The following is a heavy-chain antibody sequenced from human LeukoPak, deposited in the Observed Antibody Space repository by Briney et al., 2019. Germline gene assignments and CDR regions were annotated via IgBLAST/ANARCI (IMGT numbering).Heavy chain of an antibody. V-gene: IGHV3-21*04. J-gene: IGHJ4*02. CDR3: AKDQYYYDSSRTGY. CDR1: GFTFSSYS. D-gene: IGHD3-22*01. Sequence: GGSLRLSCAASGFTFSSYSMNWVRQAPGKGLEWVSSISSSSSYIYYADSVKGRFTISRDNSKNTLYLQMNSLRAEDTAVYYCAKDQYYYDSSRTGYWGQGTLVTVSS. CDR2: ISSSSSYI.